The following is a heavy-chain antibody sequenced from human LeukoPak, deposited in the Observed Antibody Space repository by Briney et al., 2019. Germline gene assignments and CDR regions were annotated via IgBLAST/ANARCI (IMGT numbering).Heavy chain of an antibody. V-gene: IGHV3-23*01. CDR2: ISGSGGST. Sequence: GGSVRLSCAASGFTFSSYTMSWVRQAPGKGLEWVSAISGSGGSTYYADSVKRRFTISRDNSKNTLYLQMNSLRAEDTAVYYCAKDRSRGLWFGELLLFDPWGQGTLVTVSS. CDR1: GFTFSSYT. CDR3: AKDRSRGLWFGELLLFDP. D-gene: IGHD3-10*01. J-gene: IGHJ5*02.